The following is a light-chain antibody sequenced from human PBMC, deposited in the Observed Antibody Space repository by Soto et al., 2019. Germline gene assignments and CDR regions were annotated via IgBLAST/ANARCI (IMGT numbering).Light chain of an antibody. CDR2: AAS. V-gene: IGKV1-39*01. Sequence: DIQMTQSPSSLSASVGDRVTITCQASQDISNYLNWYQQKAGLAPKLLIYAASSLQSGVPSRFSGSGSGTDFTLTISSLQPEDFATYYCQQTYSTPPTFDQGTKVEIK. J-gene: IGKJ1*01. CDR3: QQTYSTPPT. CDR1: QDISNY.